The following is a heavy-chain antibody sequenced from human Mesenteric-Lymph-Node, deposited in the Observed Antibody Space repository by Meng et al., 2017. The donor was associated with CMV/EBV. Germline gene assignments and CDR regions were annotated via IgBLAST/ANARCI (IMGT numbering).Heavy chain of an antibody. CDR1: GFTFSSFG. CDR3: ARDLGSSFGY. CDR2: ISSSSTYI. J-gene: IGHJ4*02. D-gene: IGHD6-6*01. V-gene: IGHV3-21*01. Sequence: GESLKISCAASGFTFSSFGMNWVRQAPGKGLEWVSFISSSSTYIYYADSVKGRFTISRDNAKNSLYLQMNSLRAEDTAVYYCARDLGSSFGYWGQGTLVTVSS.